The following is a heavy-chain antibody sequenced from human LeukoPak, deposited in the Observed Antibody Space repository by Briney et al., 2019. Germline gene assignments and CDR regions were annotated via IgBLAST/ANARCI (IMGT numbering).Heavy chain of an antibody. J-gene: IGHJ6*03. D-gene: IGHD3-10*01. Sequence: SVKVSCKASGGTFGSYAISWVRQAPGQGLEWMGGIIPIFGTANYAQKFQGRVTITADESTSTAYMELSSLRSEDTAVYYCATYGSGPRASYYYMDVWGKGTTVTVSS. CDR1: GGTFGSYA. V-gene: IGHV1-69*13. CDR2: IIPIFGTA. CDR3: ATYGSGPRASYYYMDV.